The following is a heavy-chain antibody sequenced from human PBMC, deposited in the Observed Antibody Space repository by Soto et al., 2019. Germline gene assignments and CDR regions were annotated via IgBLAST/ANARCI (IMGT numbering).Heavy chain of an antibody. D-gene: IGHD3-16*01. Sequence: KASETLSLTCAVSGYSISSGYYWGWIRQPPGKGLEWIGSIYHSGSTYYNPSLKSRVTISVDTSKNQFSLKLSSVTAADTAVYYCARDGGNPSLLGYFDYWGQGTLVTVSS. V-gene: IGHV4-38-2*02. CDR1: GYSISSGYY. J-gene: IGHJ4*02. CDR3: ARDGGNPSLLGYFDY. CDR2: IYHSGST.